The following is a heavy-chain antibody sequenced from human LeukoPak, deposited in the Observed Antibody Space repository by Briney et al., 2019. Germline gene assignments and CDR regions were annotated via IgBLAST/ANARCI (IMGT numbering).Heavy chain of an antibody. CDR1: AFSFSRYA. Sequence: GGSLRLSCAAPAFSFSRYAMHWVRQAPGKGLEWVAVISYDGSNKYYADSVKGRFTISRDNSKNTLYLQMNSLRAEDTALYSCAKDIRRGENYGYDQFAYWGQGTLVTVSS. CDR2: ISYDGSNK. CDR3: AKDIRRGENYGYDQFAY. J-gene: IGHJ4*02. D-gene: IGHD5-18*01. V-gene: IGHV3-30*04.